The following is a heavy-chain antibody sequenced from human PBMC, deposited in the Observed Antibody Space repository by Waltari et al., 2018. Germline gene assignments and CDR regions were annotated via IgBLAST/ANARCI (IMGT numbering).Heavy chain of an antibody. Sequence: QVQLQQWGAGLLKPSETLSLTCAVYGGSFSGYYWSWIRKPPGKGLEWIGEINHSGSTNYNPSLKSRVTISVDTSKNQFSLKLSSVTAADTAVYYCARDLAARNYYYYMDVWGKGTTVTVSS. J-gene: IGHJ6*03. CDR2: INHSGST. CDR3: ARDLAARNYYYYMDV. CDR1: GGSFSGYY. D-gene: IGHD6-6*01. V-gene: IGHV4-34*01.